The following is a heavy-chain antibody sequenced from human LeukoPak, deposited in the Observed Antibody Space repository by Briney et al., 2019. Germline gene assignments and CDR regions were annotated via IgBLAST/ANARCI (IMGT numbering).Heavy chain of an antibody. CDR1: GFTFSSYA. D-gene: IGHD3-9*01. Sequence: PGGSLRLSCAASGFTFSSYAMSWVRQAPGKGLEWVSAISGSSGSTYYADSVKGRFTISRDNSKNTLHLQMNSLRAEDTAVYYCAKDYDILTGSEYWGQGTLVTVSS. CDR3: AKDYDILTGSEY. CDR2: ISGSSGST. J-gene: IGHJ4*02. V-gene: IGHV3-23*01.